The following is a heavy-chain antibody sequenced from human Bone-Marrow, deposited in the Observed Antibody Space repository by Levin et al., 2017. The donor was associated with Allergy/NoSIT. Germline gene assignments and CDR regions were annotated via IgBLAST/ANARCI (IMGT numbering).Heavy chain of an antibody. CDR1: GGSISSGGYS. CDR2: IYHSGST. V-gene: IGHV4-30-2*01. CDR3: ARAIGDYLFDY. D-gene: IGHD4-17*01. Sequence: PSQTLSLTCAVSGGSISSGGYSWSWIRQPPGKGLEWIGYIYHSGSTYYNPSLKSRVTISVDRSKNQFSLKLSSVTAADTAVYYCARAIGDYLFDYWGQGTLVTVSS. J-gene: IGHJ4*02.